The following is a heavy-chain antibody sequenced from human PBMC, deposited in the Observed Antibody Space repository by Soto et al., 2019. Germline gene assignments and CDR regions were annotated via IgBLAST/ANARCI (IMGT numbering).Heavy chain of an antibody. V-gene: IGHV1-18*01. CDR2: ISAYNGNT. Sequence: QVQLVQSGAEVKKPGASVKVSCKASGYTFTTYGITCVRQAPGQGLEWMGWISAYNGNTKYAQKLQGRVTMTTDTSTSTAYMELSSLRSDDTAAYSCARDTAMALPDAWGQGLLVTVS. CDR3: ARDTAMALPDA. D-gene: IGHD5-18*01. CDR1: GYTFTTYG. J-gene: IGHJ1*01.